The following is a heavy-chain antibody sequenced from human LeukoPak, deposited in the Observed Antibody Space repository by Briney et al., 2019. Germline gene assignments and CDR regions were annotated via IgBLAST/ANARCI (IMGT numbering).Heavy chain of an antibody. CDR2: IGSSGTTI. CDR1: GFPFSIYE. Sequence: GGSLRLSCAVSGFPFSIYEMNWVRQAPGKGLEWVSNIGSSGTTIYYADSVKGRFSISRDNAKNSLYLQMNSLRVEDTAAYYCALLAVASDFDYWGQGALVTVSS. CDR3: ALLAVASDFDY. V-gene: IGHV3-48*03. D-gene: IGHD6-19*01. J-gene: IGHJ4*02.